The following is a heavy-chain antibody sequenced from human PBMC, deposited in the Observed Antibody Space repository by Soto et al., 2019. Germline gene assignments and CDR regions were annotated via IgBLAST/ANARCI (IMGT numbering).Heavy chain of an antibody. CDR2: MYASGTT. CDR3: ARESGSYRSFDY. CDR1: GDSISNYF. J-gene: IGHJ4*02. V-gene: IGHV4-4*07. D-gene: IGHD3-16*02. Sequence: NPSETLSLTCNVSGDSISNYFWSWIRQPAGKGLEWIGRMYASGTTNYDPSLKSRVTMSVDTSKSQFSLNLSSVTAADTAVYYCARESGSYRSFDYWGQGTLVTVSS.